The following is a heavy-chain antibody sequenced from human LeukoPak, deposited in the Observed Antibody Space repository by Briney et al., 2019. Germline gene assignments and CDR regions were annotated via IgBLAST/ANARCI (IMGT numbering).Heavy chain of an antibody. Sequence: ASVKVSCKASGYTFTGYYMHWVRQAPGQGLEWMGWINPKSGGTNYAQKFQGRVTMTRDTSISTAYMELSRLRSDDTAVYYCARDRVVVVPAATAYYYYGMDVWGQGTTVTVSS. CDR2: INPKSGGT. D-gene: IGHD2-2*01. V-gene: IGHV1-2*02. CDR1: GYTFTGYY. J-gene: IGHJ6*02. CDR3: ARDRVVVVPAATAYYYYGMDV.